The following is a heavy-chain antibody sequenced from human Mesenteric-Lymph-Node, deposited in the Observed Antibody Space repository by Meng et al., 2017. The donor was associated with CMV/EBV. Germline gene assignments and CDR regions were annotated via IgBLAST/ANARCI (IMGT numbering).Heavy chain of an antibody. V-gene: IGHV3-11*01. D-gene: IGHD2-2*01. CDR2: ISSSGSTI. CDR3: ARDWFRDCSSTSCYPYYYYYGMDV. CDR1: GFTFSDYY. Sequence: GGSLRLSCAASGFTFSDYYMSWIRQAPGKGLEWVSYISSSGSTIYYADSVKGRFTISRDNAKNSLYLQMNSLRAEDTAVYYCARDWFRDCSSTSCYPYYYYYGMDVWGQGTTVTVSS. J-gene: IGHJ6*02.